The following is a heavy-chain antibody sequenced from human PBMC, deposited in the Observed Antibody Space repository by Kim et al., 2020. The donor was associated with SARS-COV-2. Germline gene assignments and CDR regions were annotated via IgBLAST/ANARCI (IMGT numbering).Heavy chain of an antibody. CDR1: GFTVSSNY. CDR2: IYSGGST. J-gene: IGHJ6*03. Sequence: GGSLRLSCAASGFTVSSNYMSWVRQAPGKGLEWVSVIYSGGSTYYADSVKGRFTISRDNSKNTLYLQMNSLRAEDTAVYYCARVYSYSSSWSLPSPYYYYYMDVWGKGTTVTVSS. CDR3: ARVYSYSSSWSLPSPYYYYYMDV. V-gene: IGHV3-66*01. D-gene: IGHD6-13*01.